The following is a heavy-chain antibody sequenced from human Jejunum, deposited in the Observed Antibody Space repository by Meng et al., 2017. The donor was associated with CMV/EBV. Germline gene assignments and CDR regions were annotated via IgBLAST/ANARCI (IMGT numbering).Heavy chain of an antibody. D-gene: IGHD2-8*01. Sequence: WVRQAPGKGLEWVSNITNSGSNINYRSSMKDQLNIARDNAKNSLYLQKNSLRAEDTAVYYCARDRYCLNGVCYLIPDYYYYGMDVWGQGTTVTVSS. J-gene: IGHJ6*02. CDR2: ITNSGSNI. CDR3: ARDRYCLNGVCYLIPDYYYYGMDV. V-gene: IGHV3-48*03.